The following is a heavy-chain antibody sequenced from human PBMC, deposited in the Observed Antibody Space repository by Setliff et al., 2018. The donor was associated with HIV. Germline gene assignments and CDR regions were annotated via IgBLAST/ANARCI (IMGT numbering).Heavy chain of an antibody. CDR2: VSSRGDT. CDR3: ARRGMWSYETGGNPTATFDY. J-gene: IGHJ4*02. Sequence: TLSLTCTVSDSGTYYWSWIRQPAGKGLEWIGRVSSRGDTNYNPSLKSRVTMSVDTSKNQFSLKLTSVTASDTAVYYCARRGMWSYETGGNPTATFDYWGQGVLVTVSS. V-gene: IGHV4-61*02. CDR1: DSGTYY. D-gene: IGHD2-8*02.